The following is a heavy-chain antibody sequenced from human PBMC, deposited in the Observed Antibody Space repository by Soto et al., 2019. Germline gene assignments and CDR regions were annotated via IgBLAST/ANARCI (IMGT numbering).Heavy chain of an antibody. D-gene: IGHD3-22*01. CDR2: IYYSGST. CDR3: ARHSYDSSGYYYFYYFDY. CDR1: GSSIRNSYYF. Sequence: SETLSLTCTVSGSSIRNSYYFWGWIRQPPGKGLEWIGSIYYSGSTYYNPSLKSRVTISVDTSKNQFSLKLSSVTAADTAVYYCARHSYDSSGYYYFYYFDYWGQGTLVTVSS. J-gene: IGHJ4*02. V-gene: IGHV4-39*01.